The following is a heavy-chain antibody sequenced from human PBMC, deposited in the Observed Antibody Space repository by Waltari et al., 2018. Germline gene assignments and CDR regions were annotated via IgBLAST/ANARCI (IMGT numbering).Heavy chain of an antibody. CDR3: ARVVIAMKDAFDI. Sequence: QVPLQESGPGLVKPSQTLSLTCTVSCGSISRGGYYWSWIRPHPGKGLEWIGYIYYSGSTYYNPSLKSRVTISVDTSKNQFSLKLSSVTAADTAVYYCARVVIAMKDAFDIWGQGTMVTVSS. CDR2: IYYSGST. V-gene: IGHV4-31*03. J-gene: IGHJ3*02. D-gene: IGHD2-21*01. CDR1: CGSISRGGYY.